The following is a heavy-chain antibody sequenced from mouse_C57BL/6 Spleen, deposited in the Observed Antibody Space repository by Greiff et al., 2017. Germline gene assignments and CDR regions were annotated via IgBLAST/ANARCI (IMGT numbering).Heavy chain of an antibody. CDR1: GFTFSDYG. CDR2: ISNLAYSI. V-gene: IGHV5-15*01. J-gene: IGHJ4*01. Sequence: EVQRVESGGGLVQPGGSLKLSCAASGFTFSDYGMAWVRQAPRKGPEWVAFISNLAYSIYYADTVTGRFTISRENAKDTLSLEMGSLRSEDTAMYYCARLIYYDYDERAAMDYWGQGTSVTVSS. D-gene: IGHD2-4*01. CDR3: ARLIYYDYDERAAMDY.